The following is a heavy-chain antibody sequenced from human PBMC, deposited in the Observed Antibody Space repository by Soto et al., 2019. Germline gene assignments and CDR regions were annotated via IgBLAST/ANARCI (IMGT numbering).Heavy chain of an antibody. V-gene: IGHV1-18*01. CDR2: ISAYNGNT. J-gene: IGHJ4*02. CDR3: ARADYYDSSGPVDY. D-gene: IGHD3-22*01. CDR1: GYTFTSYG. Sequence: ASVKVSCKASGYTFTSYGISWVRQAPGQGLEWMGWISAYNGNTNYAQKLQGRVTMTTDTSTSTAYMELRSLRSDDTAMYYCARADYYDSSGPVDYWGQGTLVTVSS.